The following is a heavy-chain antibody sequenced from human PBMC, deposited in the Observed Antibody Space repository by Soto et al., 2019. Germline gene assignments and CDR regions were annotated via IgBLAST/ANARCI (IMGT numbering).Heavy chain of an antibody. CDR3: ARANPGLNCLDV. D-gene: IGHD2-21*01. CDR1: GGSISSYY. Sequence: QVQLQESGPGLVKPSETLSLTCTVSGGSISSYYWSWIRQPAGKGLEWIGRIYTSGSTNYNPSLKTRVTILVDRSKNQFSLKLTSVTAADTAVYYCARANPGLNCLDVWGQGTMVTVSS. V-gene: IGHV4-4*07. J-gene: IGHJ3*01. CDR2: IYTSGST.